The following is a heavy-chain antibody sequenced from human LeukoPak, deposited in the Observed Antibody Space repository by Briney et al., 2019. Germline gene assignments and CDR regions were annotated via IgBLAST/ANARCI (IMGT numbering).Heavy chain of an antibody. CDR3: ARVVTTGTLVDY. V-gene: IGHV4-34*01. CDR2: INHSGST. Sequence: SETLSLTCAVYGGSFSGHYWSWIRQPPGKGLEWIGEINHSGSTNYNPSLKSRVTISVDTSKNQFSLKLSSVTAADTAVYYCARVVTTGTLVDYWGQGTLVTVSS. J-gene: IGHJ4*02. D-gene: IGHD4-17*01. CDR1: GGSFSGHY.